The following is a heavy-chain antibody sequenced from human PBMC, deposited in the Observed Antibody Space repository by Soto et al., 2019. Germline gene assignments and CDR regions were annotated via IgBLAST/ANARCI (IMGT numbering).Heavy chain of an antibody. J-gene: IGHJ4*02. CDR2: IIPIFGTA. Sequence: QVQLVQSGAEVKKPGSSVKVSCKASGGTFSSYAISWVRQAPGQGLEWMGGIIPIFGTANYAQKFQGRVTITGDKSRSTAYMALSSLSSENRPVYYCARALTYYDFWSGFAYWGQETLVTVSS. CDR3: ARALTYYDFWSGFAY. D-gene: IGHD3-3*01. CDR1: GGTFSSYA. V-gene: IGHV1-69*06.